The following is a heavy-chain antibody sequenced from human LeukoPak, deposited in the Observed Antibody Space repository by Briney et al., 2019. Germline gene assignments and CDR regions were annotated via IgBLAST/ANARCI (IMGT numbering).Heavy chain of an antibody. CDR2: IYTSGST. Sequence: SETMSLTCTVSGGSISSYYWSWIRQPAGKGLEWIGRIYTSGSTNYNPSLKSRVTMSVDTSKNQFSLKLSSVTAADTAVYYCARDLAAAGSQYFDYWGQRTLVTVSS. V-gene: IGHV4-4*07. D-gene: IGHD6-13*01. CDR3: ARDLAAAGSQYFDY. J-gene: IGHJ4*02. CDR1: GGSISSYY.